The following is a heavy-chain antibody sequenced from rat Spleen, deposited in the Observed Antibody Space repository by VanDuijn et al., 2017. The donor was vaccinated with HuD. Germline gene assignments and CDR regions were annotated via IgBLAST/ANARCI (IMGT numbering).Heavy chain of an antibody. CDR2: IIYDGSRT. CDR1: GFTFSDYN. V-gene: IGHV5S10*01. D-gene: IGHD1-1*01. J-gene: IGHJ2*01. Sequence: EVQLVESGGGLVQPGRSLKLSCAASGFTFSDYNMAWVRQAPKKGLEWVATIIYDGSRTYYRDSVKGRFTISRDNAKSTLYLQMDSLRSEDTATYYCARWGGYYYSGDRYFDYWGQGVMVTVSS. CDR3: ARWGGYYYSGDRYFDY.